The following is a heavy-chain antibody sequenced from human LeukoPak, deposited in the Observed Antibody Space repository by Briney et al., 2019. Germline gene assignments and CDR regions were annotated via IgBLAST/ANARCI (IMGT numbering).Heavy chain of an antibody. CDR3: ARLVDTAMGFDY. D-gene: IGHD5-18*01. CDR2: IIPIFGTA. Sequence: GASVKVSCKASGGTFSSYAISWVRQSPGQGLEWMGGIIPIFGTANYAQKFQGRVTITTDESTSTAYMELSSLRSEDTAVYYCARLVDTAMGFDYWGQGTLVTVSS. J-gene: IGHJ4*02. CDR1: GGTFSSYA. V-gene: IGHV1-69*05.